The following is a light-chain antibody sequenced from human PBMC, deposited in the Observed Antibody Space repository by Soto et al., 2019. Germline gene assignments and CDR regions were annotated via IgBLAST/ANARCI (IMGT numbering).Light chain of an antibody. Sequence: QSALTQPPSASGSPGQSVTISCTGTSSDVGGYNYVSWYQQHPGKAPKLMICEVNKRPSGVPDRFSGSKSGNTASLTVSGLQAEDEADYYCSSYGGSSNLVFGGGTKLTVL. V-gene: IGLV2-8*01. CDR3: SSYGGSSNLV. J-gene: IGLJ2*01. CDR1: SSDVGGYNY. CDR2: EVN.